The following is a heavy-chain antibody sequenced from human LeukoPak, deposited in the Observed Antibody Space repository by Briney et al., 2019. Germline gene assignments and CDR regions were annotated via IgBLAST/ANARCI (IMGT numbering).Heavy chain of an antibody. D-gene: IGHD5-18*01. J-gene: IGHJ4*02. V-gene: IGHV4-34*01. CDR2: INHSGSA. CDR1: GGSFSGYY. Sequence: SETLSLTCSVYGGSFSGYYWSWIRQPPGKGLEWIGEINHSGSANYNPSLKSRVTISVDTSKNQFSLKLSSMTAADTAVYYCARDRLAMADYWGQGTLVTVSS. CDR3: ARDRLAMADY.